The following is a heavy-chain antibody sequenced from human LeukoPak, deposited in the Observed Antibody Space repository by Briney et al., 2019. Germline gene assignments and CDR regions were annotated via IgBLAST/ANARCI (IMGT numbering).Heavy chain of an antibody. V-gene: IGHV3-23*01. J-gene: IGHJ6*03. CDR2: ISGSGGST. CDR1: GFTFSSYA. CDR3: AKDSDSSGWYYYYMDV. Sequence: PGGSLRLSCAASGFTFSSYAMSWVRQAPGKGLEWVSAISGSGGSTYYADSVKGRFTISRDNSKNRLYLQMNSLRAEDTAVYYCAKDSDSSGWYYYYMDVWGKGTTVTVSS. D-gene: IGHD6-19*01.